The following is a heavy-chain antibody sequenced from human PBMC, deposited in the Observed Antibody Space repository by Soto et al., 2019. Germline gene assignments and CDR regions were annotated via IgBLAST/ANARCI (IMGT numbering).Heavy chain of an antibody. D-gene: IGHD3-9*01. J-gene: IGHJ3*02. CDR1: GFTFSSYA. CDR2: ISGSGGST. Sequence: GGSLRLSCAASGFTFSSYAMSWVRQAPGKGLEWVSAISGSGGSTYYADSVKGRFTISRDNSKNTLYLQMNSLRAEDTAVYYCAKDCRGILTGYNNDAFDIWGHGTTVTVSS. CDR3: AKDCRGILTGYNNDAFDI. V-gene: IGHV3-23*01.